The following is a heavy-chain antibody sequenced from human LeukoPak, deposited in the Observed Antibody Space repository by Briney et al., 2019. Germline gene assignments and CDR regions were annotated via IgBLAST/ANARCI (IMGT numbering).Heavy chain of an antibody. CDR1: GYTFTSYG. J-gene: IGHJ4*02. CDR3: ARGADYYDSSAAMGY. V-gene: IGHV1-18*01. Sequence: ASVKVSCKASGYTFTSYGISWVRQAPGQGLEWMGWISAYNGNTNYAQKLQGRVTMTTDTSTSTAYMELRSLRSDDTAVYYCARGADYYDSSAAMGYWGQGTLVTVSS. CDR2: ISAYNGNT. D-gene: IGHD3-22*01.